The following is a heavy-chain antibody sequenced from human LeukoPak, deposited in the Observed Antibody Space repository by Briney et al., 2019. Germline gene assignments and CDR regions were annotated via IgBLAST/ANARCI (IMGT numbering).Heavy chain of an antibody. CDR1: GGFFSGYY. CDR3: ARDPTAMGV. CDR2: INHSGST. V-gene: IGHV4-34*01. D-gene: IGHD4-4*01. J-gene: IGHJ6*02. Sequence: SETLSLTCAVYGGFFSGYYWSWIRQPPGKGLEWIGEINHSGSTNYNPSLKSRVTISVDTSKNQFSLKLSSVTAADTAVYYCARDPTAMGVWGQGTTVTVSS.